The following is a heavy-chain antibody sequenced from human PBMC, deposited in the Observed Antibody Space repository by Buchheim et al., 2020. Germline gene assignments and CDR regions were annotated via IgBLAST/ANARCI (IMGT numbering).Heavy chain of an antibody. CDR1: GDSIRSPNYY. CDR2: IYAIGSSST. V-gene: IGHV4-61*02. CDR3: ARLPTGSAWFDS. Sequence: QVQLQESGPGLVKPSQTLSLTCTVSGDSIRSPNYYWSWIRQPAGRGLEWIGHIYAIGSSSTKYSPSLQIRVTISVATSQNQFSLKLTSVTAADTAMYYCARLPTGSAWFDSWGQG. J-gene: IGHJ5*01.